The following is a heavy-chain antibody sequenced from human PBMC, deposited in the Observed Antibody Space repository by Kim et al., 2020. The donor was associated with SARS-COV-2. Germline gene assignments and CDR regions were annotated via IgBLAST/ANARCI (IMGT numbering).Heavy chain of an antibody. J-gene: IGHJ6*02. CDR2: ISYDGSNK. CDR3: ARDPRASSSSLFYYYYYGMDV. CDR1: GFTFSSYA. D-gene: IGHD6-6*01. V-gene: IGHV3-30*04. Sequence: GGSLRLSCAASGFTFSSYAMHWVRQAPGKGLEWVAVISYDGSNKYYVDSVKGRFTISRDNSKNTLYLQMNSLRAEDTAVYYCARDPRASSSSLFYYYYYGMDVWGQGTTVTVSS.